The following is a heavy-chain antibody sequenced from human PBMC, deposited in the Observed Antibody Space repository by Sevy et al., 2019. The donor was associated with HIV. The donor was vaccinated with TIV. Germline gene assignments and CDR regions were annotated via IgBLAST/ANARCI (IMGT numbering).Heavy chain of an antibody. D-gene: IGHD3-16*02. J-gene: IGHJ6*02. Sequence: SETLSLTCTVSGDAISGYYWSWILQPPGKGLEWIGYIYYSGSTNYNPSLKSRVTISEDTSKNQFSLKLTSVTAADTAVYYCARRYSNYYYAMDVWGQGTTVTVSS. CDR2: IYYSGST. CDR1: GDAISGYY. CDR3: ARRYSNYYYAMDV. V-gene: IGHV4-59*01.